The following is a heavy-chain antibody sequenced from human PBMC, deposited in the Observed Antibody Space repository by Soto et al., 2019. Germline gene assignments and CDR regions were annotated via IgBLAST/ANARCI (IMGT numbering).Heavy chain of an antibody. J-gene: IGHJ4*02. D-gene: IGHD2-15*01. V-gene: IGHV3-30*18. CDR1: GFIYSSCA. CDR3: VKDRSDTWSFDY. Sequence: QVQLVESGGGVVQPGRSLRLSCSASGFIYSSCAMHWVRQVPGKGQEWLAVVSHDGTLYPYADSVKGRFTISRDNSRKMLYLQMNSLRPDDTAVYYCVKDRSDTWSFDYWGQGTLVTVSS. CDR2: VSHDGTLY.